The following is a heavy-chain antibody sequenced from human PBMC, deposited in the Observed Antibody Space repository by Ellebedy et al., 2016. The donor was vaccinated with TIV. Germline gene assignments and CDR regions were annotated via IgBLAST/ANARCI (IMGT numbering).Heavy chain of an antibody. Sequence: GESLKISCAASGFIFTTYAMYWVRQAPGKGLEWVAAISYDLTNEYYADSVKGRFTISRDNSKDTLFLQMNRLRAEDTAIYFCARDPVGVGPAFDVWGQGTMVTVSS. J-gene: IGHJ3*01. CDR3: ARDPVGVGPAFDV. D-gene: IGHD4-23*01. CDR2: ISYDLTNE. CDR1: GFIFTTYA. V-gene: IGHV3-30-3*01.